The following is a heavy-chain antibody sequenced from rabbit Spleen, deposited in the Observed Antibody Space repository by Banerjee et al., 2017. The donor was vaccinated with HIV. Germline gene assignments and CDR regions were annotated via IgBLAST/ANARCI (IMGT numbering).Heavy chain of an antibody. D-gene: IGHD1-1*01. J-gene: IGHJ6*01. CDR1: GVSLNDKDV. CDR3: ARDTSSSFSSYGMDL. CDR2: IEAGSSGFT. V-gene: IGHV1S45*01. Sequence: EQLEESGGGLVKPEGSLTLTCKASGVSLNDKDVMCWVRQAPGKGLEWIACIEAGSSGFTYFANWAKGRFTISKTSSTTVTLQMTSLTVADTATYFCARDTSSSFSSYGMDLWGQGTLVTVS.